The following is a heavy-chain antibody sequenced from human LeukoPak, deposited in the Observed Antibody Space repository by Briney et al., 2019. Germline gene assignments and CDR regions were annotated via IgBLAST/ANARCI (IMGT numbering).Heavy chain of an antibody. D-gene: IGHD1-26*01. J-gene: IGHJ4*02. Sequence: PSETLSLTCTVSGGSISSSSYYWGWIGQPPGKGLEWIGSIYYSGSTYYNPSLKSRVTISVDTSKNQFSLKLSSVTAADTAVYYCARRDGPVGPKDYWGQGTLVTVSS. CDR1: GGSISSSSYY. CDR3: ARRDGPVGPKDY. CDR2: IYYSGST. V-gene: IGHV4-39*01.